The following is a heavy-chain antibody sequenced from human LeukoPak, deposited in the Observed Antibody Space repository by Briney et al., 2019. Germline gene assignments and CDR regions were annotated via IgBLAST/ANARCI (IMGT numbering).Heavy chain of an antibody. D-gene: IGHD3-3*02. Sequence: GGSLRLSCAASGFTFSDYYMSWIRQAPGKGLEWVSYIGNSVSGSTIYYTDSVKGRFTISRDNAKNSLYLQMNSLRVEDTALYYCTKDVLAGGLDHWGQGSLVTVSS. J-gene: IGHJ4*02. CDR1: GFTFSDYY. V-gene: IGHV3-11*01. CDR2: IGNSVSGSTI. CDR3: TKDVLAGGLDH.